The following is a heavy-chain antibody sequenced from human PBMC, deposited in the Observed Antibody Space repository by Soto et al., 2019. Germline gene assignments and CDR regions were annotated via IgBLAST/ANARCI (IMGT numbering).Heavy chain of an antibody. CDR3: AKDPRNVAATAYYYYGMDV. J-gene: IGHJ6*02. CDR2: ISYDGSNK. Sequence: SGGSLRLSCAASGFTFSSYGMHWVRQAPGKGLEWVAVISYDGSNKYYADSVKGRFTISRDNSKNTLYLQMNSLRAEDTAVYYCAKDPRNVAATAYYYYGMDVWGQGTTVTVSS. CDR1: GFTFSSYG. V-gene: IGHV3-30*18. D-gene: IGHD2-15*01.